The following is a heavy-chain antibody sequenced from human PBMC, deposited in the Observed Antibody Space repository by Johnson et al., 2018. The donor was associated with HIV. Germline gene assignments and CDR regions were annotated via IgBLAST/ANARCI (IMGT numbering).Heavy chain of an antibody. CDR3: AKARSGGPGACDI. CDR2: ISGGST. V-gene: IGHV3-38-3*01. CDR1: GFTVSSNE. J-gene: IGHJ3*02. Sequence: VQLVESRGVLVQPGGSLRLSCAASGFTVSSNEMSWVRQAPGKGLEWVSSISGGSTYYADSRKGRFTISRDNSKNTLYLQMNSLRAEDTAVYCCAKARSGGPGACDIWGQGTMVTVSS. D-gene: IGHD6-19*01.